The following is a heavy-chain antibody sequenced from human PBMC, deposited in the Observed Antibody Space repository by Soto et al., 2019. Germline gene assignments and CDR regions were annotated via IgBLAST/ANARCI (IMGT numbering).Heavy chain of an antibody. J-gene: IGHJ4*02. Sequence: GGSLRLSCSVSGFSFSGDGLYWVRQAPGKGLEYVSAISNNGDSTYYADSVKGRFTISRDNSKNTLYLQMTSLRAEDTAVYYCSRSYSSSARWGQGTRVTVSS. CDR2: ISNNGDST. CDR3: SRSYSSSAR. V-gene: IGHV3-64D*08. CDR1: GFSFSGDG. D-gene: IGHD6-6*01.